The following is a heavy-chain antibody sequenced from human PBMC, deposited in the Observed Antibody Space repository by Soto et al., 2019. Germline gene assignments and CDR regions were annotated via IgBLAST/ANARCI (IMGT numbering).Heavy chain of an antibody. CDR3: ARALLVLPSWFDP. V-gene: IGHV4-38-2*01. D-gene: IGHD3-10*01. J-gene: IGHJ5*02. Sequence: LSLTCAVSGYSISSGYYWGWIRQPPGKGLEWIGSIYHSGSTYYNPSLKSRVTISVDTPKNQFSLKLSSVTAADTAVYYCARALLVLPSWFDPWGQGTLVTVSS. CDR2: IYHSGST. CDR1: GYSISSGYY.